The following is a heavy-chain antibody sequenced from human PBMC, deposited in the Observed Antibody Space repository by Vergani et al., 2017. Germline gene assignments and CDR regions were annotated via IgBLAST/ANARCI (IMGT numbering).Heavy chain of an antibody. D-gene: IGHD3-10*01. V-gene: IGHV3-9*01. J-gene: IGHJ6*02. CDR3: AKDQGPYGSGSTKDYYYGMDV. CDR2: ISWNSGSI. CDR1: GFTFDDYA. Sequence: EVQLVESGGGLVQPGRSLRLSCAASGFTFDDYAMHWVRQAPGKGLEWVSGISWNSGSIGYADSVKGRFTISRDNSKNSLYLQMNSLRTEDTALYYCAKDQGPYGSGSTKDYYYGMDVWGQGTTVTVSS.